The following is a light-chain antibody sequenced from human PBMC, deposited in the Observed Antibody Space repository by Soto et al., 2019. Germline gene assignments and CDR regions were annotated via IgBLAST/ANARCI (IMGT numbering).Light chain of an antibody. J-gene: IGLJ2*01. V-gene: IGLV1-40*01. CDR3: QAYDSSRSGVV. CDR1: SSNIGAGYD. Sequence: QSVLTQPPSVSGAPGQRVTISCTGSSSNIGAGYDVHWYQQLPGTAPKLLIYGNSHRPSGVPDRFSGSKSGTSASLAITGLQAEDEADYYCQAYDSSRSGVVFGGGTKLTVL. CDR2: GNS.